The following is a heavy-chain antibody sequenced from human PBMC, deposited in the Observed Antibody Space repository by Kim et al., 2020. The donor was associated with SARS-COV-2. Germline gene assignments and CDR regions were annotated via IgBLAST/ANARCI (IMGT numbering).Heavy chain of an antibody. Sequence: SETLSLTCTVSGGSISSGGYYWSWIRQHPGKGLEWIGYIYYSGSTYYNPSLKSRVTISVDTSKNQFSLKLSSVTAADTAVYYCARGLNNWNYRYFDYWGQGTLVTVSS. V-gene: IGHV4-31*03. CDR1: GGSISSGGYY. D-gene: IGHD1-7*01. CDR3: ARGLNNWNYRYFDY. CDR2: IYYSGST. J-gene: IGHJ4*02.